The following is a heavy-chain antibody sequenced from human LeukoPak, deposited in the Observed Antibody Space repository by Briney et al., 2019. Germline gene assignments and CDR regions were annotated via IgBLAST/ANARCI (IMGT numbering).Heavy chain of an antibody. CDR3: AKGTRLHLRQPRDAFDI. CDR1: GFTFSSYA. J-gene: IGHJ3*02. V-gene: IGHV3-30-3*01. CDR2: ISYDGSNK. Sequence: QTGGSLRLSCAASGFTFSSYAMHWVRQAPGKGLEWVAVISYDGSNKYYADSVKGRFTISRDNSKNTLYLQMNSLRAEDTALYYCAKGTRLHLRQPRDAFDIWGQGTMVTVSS. D-gene: IGHD5-18*01.